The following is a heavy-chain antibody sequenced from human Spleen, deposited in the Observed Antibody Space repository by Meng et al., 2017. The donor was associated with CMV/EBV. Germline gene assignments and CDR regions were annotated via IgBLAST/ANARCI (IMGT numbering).Heavy chain of an antibody. CDR1: GYTFTNYG. CDR3: ARGTHPIAARFLFDY. Sequence: SGYTFTNYGIRWVRQAPGQGLEWMGGISAYNANTNYAQKLQGRVTMTTDTSTSTAYMELRSLRSDDTAVYYCARGTHPIAARFLFDYWGQGTLVTVSS. D-gene: IGHD6-6*01. J-gene: IGHJ4*02. CDR2: ISAYNANT. V-gene: IGHV1-18*01.